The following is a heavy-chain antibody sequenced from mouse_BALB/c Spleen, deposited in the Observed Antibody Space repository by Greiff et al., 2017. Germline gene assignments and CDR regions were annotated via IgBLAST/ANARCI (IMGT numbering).Heavy chain of an antibody. D-gene: IGHD1-1*01. J-gene: IGHJ4*01. CDR3: ANYYYGSSYAMDY. CDR1: GFSLTSYG. Sequence: QVQLQQSGPGLVQPSQSLSITCTVSGFSLTSYGVHWVRQSPGKGLEWLGVIWRGGSTDYNAAFISRLSISKDNSKSQVFFKMNSLQANDTAIYYCANYYYGSSYAMDYWGQGTSVTVSS. V-gene: IGHV2-2*02. CDR2: IWRGGST.